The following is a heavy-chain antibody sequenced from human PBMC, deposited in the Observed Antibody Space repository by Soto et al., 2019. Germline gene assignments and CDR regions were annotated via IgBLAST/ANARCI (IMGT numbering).Heavy chain of an antibody. CDR3: ATGGHNDGYNFSHGMDV. J-gene: IGHJ6*02. D-gene: IGHD5-18*01. CDR2: VIPLFDTA. V-gene: IGHV1-69*18. Sequence: QVQVVQSGAEVKKPGASVKVSCTVSGGIFTNNAISWVRQAPRQGLEGMGRVIPLFDTAYFAQIFRGRLRISADGATTTAYMAQSGLTSAETAVYVWATGGHNDGYNFSHGMDVWGQGTTVTVS. CDR1: GGIFTNNA.